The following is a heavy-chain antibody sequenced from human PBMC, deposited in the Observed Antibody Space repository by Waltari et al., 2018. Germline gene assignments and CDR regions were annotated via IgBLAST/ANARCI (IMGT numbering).Heavy chain of an antibody. V-gene: IGHV1-8*01. Sequence: VQPVKSGAEVKKPGASVKASCKALGYTFPTTQINCVRPPIGQGLGCMGWINPNSGNTGNAQKFQGGVTITRSTSISTAYMELSSLRSEDTAVYYCAGDAAAGPGYSYYYNGMDVWGQGTTVTVSS. CDR1: GYTFPTTQ. CDR2: INPNSGNT. CDR3: AGDAAAGPGYSYYYNGMDV. D-gene: IGHD6-13*01. J-gene: IGHJ6*02.